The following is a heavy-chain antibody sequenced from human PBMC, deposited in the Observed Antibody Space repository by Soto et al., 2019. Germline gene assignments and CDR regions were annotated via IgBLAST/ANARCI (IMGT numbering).Heavy chain of an antibody. J-gene: IGHJ6*02. CDR2: IIPIFGTA. V-gene: IGHV1-69*13. CDR3: ARLSSIAARPAYYYYYGMDV. CDR1: GGTFSSYA. D-gene: IGHD6-6*01. Sequence: SVKVSCKASGGTFSSYAISWVRQAPGQGLEWMGGIIPIFGTANNAQKFQGRVTITADESTSTAYMELSSLRSEDTAVYYCARLSSIAARPAYYYYYGMDVWGQGTTVTVSS.